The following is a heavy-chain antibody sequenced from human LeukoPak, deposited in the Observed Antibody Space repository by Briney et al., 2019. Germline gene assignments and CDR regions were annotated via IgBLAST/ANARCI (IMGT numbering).Heavy chain of an antibody. J-gene: IGHJ4*02. CDR2: IIPIFGTA. Sequence: GASVKVSCKASGGTFSSYAISWVRQAPGQGLEWMGRIIPIFGTANYAQKFQGRVTMTRDTSISTAYMELSRLRSDDTAVYYCARDSSSWQPDFDYWGQGTLVTVSS. CDR1: GGTFSSYA. V-gene: IGHV1-69*05. D-gene: IGHD6-13*01. CDR3: ARDSSSWQPDFDY.